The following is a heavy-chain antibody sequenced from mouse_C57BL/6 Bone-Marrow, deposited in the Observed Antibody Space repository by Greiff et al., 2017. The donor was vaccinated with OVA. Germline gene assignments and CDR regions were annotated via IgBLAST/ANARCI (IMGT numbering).Heavy chain of an antibody. V-gene: IGHV1-15*01. Sequence: VKLQESGAELVRPGASVTLSCKASGYTFTDYEMHWVKQTPVHGLEWIGAIDPETGGTAYNQKFKGKAILTADKSSSTAYMELRSLTSEDSAVYYCSIPLSFDYWGQGTTLTVSS. CDR1: GYTFTDYE. CDR2: IDPETGGT. CDR3: SIPLSFDY. D-gene: IGHD2-3*01. J-gene: IGHJ2*01.